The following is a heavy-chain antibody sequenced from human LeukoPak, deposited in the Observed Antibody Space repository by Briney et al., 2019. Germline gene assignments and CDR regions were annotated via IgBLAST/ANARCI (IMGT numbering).Heavy chain of an antibody. CDR3: ARHSSQRWDLDY. CDR2: IYYSGST. J-gene: IGHJ4*02. V-gene: IGHV4-39*01. CDR1: GDSISSSNYY. Sequence: PSETLSLTCTVSGDSISSSNYYWGWIRQPPGKGLEWIGIIYYSGSTNYNPPLKSRVTISVDRSKDQFSLKLSSVTAADTAVYYCARHSSQRWDLDYWGQGTLVTVSS. D-gene: IGHD1-26*01.